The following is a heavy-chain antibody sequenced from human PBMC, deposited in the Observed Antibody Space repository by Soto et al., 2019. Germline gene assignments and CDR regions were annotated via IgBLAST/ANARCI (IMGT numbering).Heavy chain of an antibody. D-gene: IGHD6-19*01. CDR1: GFTFSSYA. Sequence: PGGSLRLSCAASGFTFSSYAVHWVRQAPGKGLEYVSGISSNGGSAYYANSVKGRFTISRDNSKNTLYLQMGSLRAEDMAVYYCASDTSVWYGVSVGNWGQGTLVTVSS. J-gene: IGHJ4*02. CDR3: ASDTSVWYGVSVGN. V-gene: IGHV3-64*01. CDR2: ISSNGGSA.